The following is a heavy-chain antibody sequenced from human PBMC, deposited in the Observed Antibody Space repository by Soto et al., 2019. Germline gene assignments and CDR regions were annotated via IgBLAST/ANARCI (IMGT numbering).Heavy chain of an antibody. D-gene: IGHD6-19*01. Sequence: GVLRLSCAASGFTVSSNYMSWVRQAPGKGLEWVSVIYSGGSTYYADSVKGRFTISRDNSKNTLYLQMNSLRAEDTAVYYCASSSGWHDDAFDIWGQGTMVTVSS. V-gene: IGHV3-53*01. CDR3: ASSSGWHDDAFDI. CDR1: GFTVSSNY. J-gene: IGHJ3*02. CDR2: IYSGGST.